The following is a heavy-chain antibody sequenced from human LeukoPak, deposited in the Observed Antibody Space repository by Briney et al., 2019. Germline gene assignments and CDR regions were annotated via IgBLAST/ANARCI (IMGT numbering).Heavy chain of an antibody. V-gene: IGHV3-49*04. D-gene: IGHD3-22*01. Sequence: PGGSLRLSCTGSGFTFGDYAMSWVRQAPGKGLEWVGSIRSKAYGGTTEYAASVKGRFTISRDDSKSIAYLQMNSLKTEDTAVYYCTRSTPYYYDSSGYYQNFVYWGQGTLVTVSS. CDR1: GFTFGDYA. J-gene: IGHJ4*02. CDR2: IRSKAYGGTT. CDR3: TRSTPYYYDSSGYYQNFVY.